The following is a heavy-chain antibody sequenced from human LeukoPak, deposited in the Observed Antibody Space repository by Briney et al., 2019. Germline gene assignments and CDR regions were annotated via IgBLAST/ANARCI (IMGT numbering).Heavy chain of an antibody. J-gene: IGHJ4*02. CDR3: AKSDYNYYDSSGFDY. V-gene: IGHV3-30*18. CDR1: GFTFSSYG. D-gene: IGHD3-22*01. CDR2: ISYDGSNK. Sequence: GGSLRLPCAASGFTFSSYGMHWVRQAPGKGLEWVAVISYDGSNKYYADSVKGRFTISRDNSKNTLYLQMNSLRAKDTAVYYCAKSDYNYYDSSGFDYWGQGTLVTVSS.